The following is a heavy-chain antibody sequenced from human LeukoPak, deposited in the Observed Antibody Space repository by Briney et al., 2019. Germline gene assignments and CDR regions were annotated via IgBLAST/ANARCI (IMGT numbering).Heavy chain of an antibody. CDR2: INAGNGNT. D-gene: IGHD5-12*01. CDR3: ARELVATLDY. Sequence: GASVKVSCKASGYTFTSYAIHWVRQAPGQRLEWMGWINAGNGNTKFSQNLQGRVTITRDTSASTAYMELSSLKSEDTAVYYCARELVATLDYWGQGTLVTVSS. V-gene: IGHV1-3*01. J-gene: IGHJ4*02. CDR1: GYTFTSYA.